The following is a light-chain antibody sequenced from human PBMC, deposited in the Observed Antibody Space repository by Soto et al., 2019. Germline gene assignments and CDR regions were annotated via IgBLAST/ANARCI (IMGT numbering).Light chain of an antibody. CDR1: SSNIGAGYD. CDR3: QSYDSSLSGHV. V-gene: IGLV1-40*01. J-gene: IGLJ1*01. Sequence: QSVLTQPPSVSGGPGQRVTISCTGSSSNIGAGYDVHWYQQLPGTAPKLLIYGNSNRPSGVPDRFSGSKSGTSASLAITGLQAEDEADYYCQSYDSSLSGHVFGTGTKVTVL. CDR2: GNS.